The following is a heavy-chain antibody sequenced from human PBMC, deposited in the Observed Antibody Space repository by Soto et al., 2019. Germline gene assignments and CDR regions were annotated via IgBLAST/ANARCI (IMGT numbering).Heavy chain of an antibody. D-gene: IGHD3-22*01. CDR3: ARPPVGITMRLVAFEI. CDR2: ISYDGSDK. J-gene: IGHJ3*02. V-gene: IGHV3-30-3*01. CDR1: GFTFSSYA. Sequence: QANLVESGGGVVQPGRSLRLSCVGSGFTFSSYAMHWVRQAPGKGLEWVAVISYDGSDKYYADSVKGRFTISRDKSKNTLYLQMNSLRTEDTAVYYCARPPVGITMRLVAFEIWSQGTMVTVSS.